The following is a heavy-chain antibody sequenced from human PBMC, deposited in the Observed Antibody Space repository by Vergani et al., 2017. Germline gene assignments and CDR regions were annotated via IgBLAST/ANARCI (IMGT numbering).Heavy chain of an antibody. D-gene: IGHD6-19*01. J-gene: IGHJ4*02. CDR1: GFTFSSYS. V-gene: IGHV3-21*01. CDR2: ISSSSSYI. Sequence: EVQLVESGGGLVKPGGSLRLSCAASGFTFSSYSMNWVRQAPGKGLEWVSSISSSSSYIYYADSVKGRFTIYRDNAKNSLYLQMNSLGAEDTAVYYCASNQECLVTNPYFDYWGQGTLVTVSS. CDR3: ASNQECLVTNPYFDY.